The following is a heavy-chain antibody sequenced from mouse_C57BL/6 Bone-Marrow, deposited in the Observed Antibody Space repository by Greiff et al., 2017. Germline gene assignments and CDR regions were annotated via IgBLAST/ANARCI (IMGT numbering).Heavy chain of an antibody. V-gene: IGHV1-81*01. D-gene: IGHD2-5*01. CDR3: ARERGYYSNFFFDY. J-gene: IGHJ2*01. CDR1: GYTFTSYG. Sequence: VKLQESGAELARPGASVKLSCKASGYTFTSYGISWVKQRTGQGLEWIGEIYPRSGNTYYNEKFKGKATLTADKSSSTAYMELRSLTSEDSAVYFCARERGYYSNFFFDYWGQGTTLTVSS. CDR2: IYPRSGNT.